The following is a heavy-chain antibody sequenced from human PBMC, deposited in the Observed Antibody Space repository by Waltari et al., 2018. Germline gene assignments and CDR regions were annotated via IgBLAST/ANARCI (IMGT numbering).Heavy chain of an antibody. CDR3: AREGGAVGAFDI. J-gene: IGHJ3*02. CDR2: ISYDGSNK. CDR1: GFTFSSYA. V-gene: IGHV3-30-3*01. D-gene: IGHD2-2*01. Sequence: QVQLVESGGGVVQPGGSLRLSCAASGFTFSSYAMHWVRQAPGKGLEWVAVISYDGSNKYYADSVKGRFTISRDNSKNTLYLQMNSLRAEDTAVYYCAREGGAVGAFDIWGQGTMVTVSS.